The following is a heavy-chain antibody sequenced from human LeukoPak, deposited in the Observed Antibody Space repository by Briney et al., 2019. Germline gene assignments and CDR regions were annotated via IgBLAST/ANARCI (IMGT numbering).Heavy chain of an antibody. J-gene: IGHJ4*02. CDR3: ARGRYVTTRGGAAAGFLDY. D-gene: IGHD6-13*01. V-gene: IGHV4-4*07. CDR1: GGSISSYY. Sequence: PSETLSLTCTVSGGSISSYYWSWIRQPAGKGLEWIGHIYSSGSTNYNPSLKSRVTISVDTSQKQFSLRLSSVTAADTAVYYCARGRYVTTRGGAAAGFLDYWGQGTLVTVST. CDR2: IYSSGST.